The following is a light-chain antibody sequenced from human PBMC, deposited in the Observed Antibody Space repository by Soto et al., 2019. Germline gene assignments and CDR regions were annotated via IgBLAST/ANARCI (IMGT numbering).Light chain of an antibody. J-gene: IGKJ1*01. Sequence: DIEMTQSPSSLSASLGDRVTITCRASQSISNYLNWYQQKPGKAPKLLIYAASSLESGVPSRFSGSGSGTEFTLTISSLQPDDSATYYCQQYNSYWTFGQGTKVDIK. V-gene: IGKV1-39*01. CDR1: QSISNY. CDR2: AAS. CDR3: QQYNSYWT.